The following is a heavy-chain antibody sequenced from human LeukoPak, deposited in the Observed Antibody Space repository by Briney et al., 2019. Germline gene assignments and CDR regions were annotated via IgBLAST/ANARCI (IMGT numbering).Heavy chain of an antibody. D-gene: IGHD1-26*01. V-gene: IGHV3-23*01. CDR3: AKGLRGNYDY. CDR2: ITDNGINT. Sequence: PGGSLRLSCAASGFTFNSYAMAWVRQLPEKGLEWVSSITDNGINTYYADSVKGRFTISRDNSKNTLYLQMNSLRAEDTAVYYCAKGLRGNYDYWGQGTLVTVSS. J-gene: IGHJ4*02. CDR1: GFTFNSYA.